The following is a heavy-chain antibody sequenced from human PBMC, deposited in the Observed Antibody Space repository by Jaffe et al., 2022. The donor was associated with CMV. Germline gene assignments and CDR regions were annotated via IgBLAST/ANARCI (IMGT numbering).Heavy chain of an antibody. CDR1: GGSFSGYY. CDR3: AGVETADYCTNGVCYYFDY. Sequence: QVQLQQWGAGLLKPSETLSLTCAVYGGSFSGYYWSWIRQPPGKGLEWIGEINHSGSTNYNPSLKSRVTISVDTSKNQFSLKLSSVTAADTAVYYCAGVETADYCTNGVCYYFDYWGQGTLVTVSS. J-gene: IGHJ4*02. D-gene: IGHD2-8*01. V-gene: IGHV4-34*01. CDR2: INHSGST.